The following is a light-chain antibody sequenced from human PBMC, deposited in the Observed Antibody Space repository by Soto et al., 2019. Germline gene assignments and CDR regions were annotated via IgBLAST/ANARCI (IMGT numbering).Light chain of an antibody. Sequence: EIVMTQSPATLSVSPVEIATLSCRASQSVSANLAWYQQKPGQAPRLLIYGASTRATGIPARFSGSGSGTEFTLTISSLQSEDFAVYYCQQYSNWPQTFGQGTKVDIK. CDR3: QQYSNWPQT. V-gene: IGKV3-15*01. CDR2: GAS. J-gene: IGKJ1*01. CDR1: QSVSAN.